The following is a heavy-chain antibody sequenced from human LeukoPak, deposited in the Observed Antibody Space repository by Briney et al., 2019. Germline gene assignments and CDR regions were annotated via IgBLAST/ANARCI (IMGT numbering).Heavy chain of an antibody. J-gene: IGHJ4*02. Sequence: GGSLRLSCAASGLTFSSYWMHWVRQAPGKGLEWVPRISSDGSSTSYADSVKGRFTISRDNAKHTLYLQMNSLRVEDTAVYYCASPGIVGATQSMYYWGQGTLVTVSS. CDR3: ASPGIVGATQSMYY. V-gene: IGHV3-74*01. CDR2: ISSDGSST. CDR1: GLTFSSYW. D-gene: IGHD1-26*01.